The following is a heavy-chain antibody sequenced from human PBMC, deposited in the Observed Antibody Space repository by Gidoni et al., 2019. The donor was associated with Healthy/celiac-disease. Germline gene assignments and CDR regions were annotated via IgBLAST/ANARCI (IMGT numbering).Heavy chain of an antibody. CDR2: ISYDGSNK. CDR1: GFTFSSYA. D-gene: IGHD5-18*01. V-gene: IGHV3-30-3*01. Sequence: QVQLVESGGGVVQPGRSLRLSCAASGFTFSSYAMHGVRQAPGKGLEWVAVISYDGSNKYYADSVKGRFTISRDNSKNTLYLQMNSLRAEDTAVYYCARVLPRYSYGYCGYWGQGTLVTVSS. J-gene: IGHJ4*02. CDR3: ARVLPRYSYGYCGY.